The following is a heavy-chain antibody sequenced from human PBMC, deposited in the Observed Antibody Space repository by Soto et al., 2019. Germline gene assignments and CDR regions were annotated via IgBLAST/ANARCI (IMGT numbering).Heavy chain of an antibody. D-gene: IGHD3-3*01. J-gene: IGHJ4*02. Sequence: SGPTLVQPTQTLTLTCTFSGFSLSTSGVGVGWIRQPPGKALEWLALIYWDDDKRYSPSLKSRLTITKDTSKNQVVLTMTNMDPVDTATYYCAQTLDKDYDFWSGRGAPFDYWGQGTLVTVSS. CDR1: GFSLSTSGVG. CDR3: AQTLDKDYDFWSGRGAPFDY. V-gene: IGHV2-5*02. CDR2: IYWDDDK.